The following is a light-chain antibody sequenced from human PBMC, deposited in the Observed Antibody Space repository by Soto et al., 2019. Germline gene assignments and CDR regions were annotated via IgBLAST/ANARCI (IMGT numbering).Light chain of an antibody. CDR1: QSVSSN. J-gene: IGKJ5*01. CDR3: QQYNNWPPT. V-gene: IGKV3-15*01. CDR2: GAS. Sequence: EIVMTQSPATLSVSPGERATLSCRASQSVSSNLAWYQQKPGQAPRLLIYGASTRATGISARFGGSRSGTEFTLTISSLQSEDFAVYYCQQYNNWPPTFGQGTRLEIK.